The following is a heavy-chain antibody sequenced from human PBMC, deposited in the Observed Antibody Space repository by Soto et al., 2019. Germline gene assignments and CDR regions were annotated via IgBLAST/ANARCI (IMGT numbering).Heavy chain of an antibody. CDR1: GGTFSSYA. J-gene: IGHJ6*02. CDR2: IIPIFGTA. CDR3: ARQWLEDSSVYYLSYYGMYV. Sequence: QVQLVQSGAEVKKPGSSVKVSCKASGGTFSSYAISWVRQAPGQGLEWMGGIIPIFGTANYAQKFQGRVTITAYESTSTAYMELSSLRSEDKAVYYCARQWLEDSSVYYLSYYGMYVWGQGTTVTVSS. D-gene: IGHD3-22*01. V-gene: IGHV1-69*01.